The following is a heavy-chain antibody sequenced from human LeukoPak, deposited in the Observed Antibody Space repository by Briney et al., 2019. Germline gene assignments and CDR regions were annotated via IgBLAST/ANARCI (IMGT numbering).Heavy chain of an antibody. CDR1: GGTFSSHA. Sequence: ASVKVSCKASGGTFSSHAINWVRQAPGQGLEWMGGIIPVFGTSNYAQKFQGRVTITADESTRTAYMELSSLRSEDTAVYYCARVTGGRYCSTTSCYMRGWFDPWGQGTLVTVSS. J-gene: IGHJ5*02. V-gene: IGHV1-69*01. CDR3: ARVTGGRYCSTTSCYMRGWFDP. D-gene: IGHD2-2*02. CDR2: IIPVFGTS.